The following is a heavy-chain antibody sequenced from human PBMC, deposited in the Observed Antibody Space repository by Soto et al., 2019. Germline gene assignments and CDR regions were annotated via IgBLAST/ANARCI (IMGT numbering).Heavy chain of an antibody. V-gene: IGHV1-8*01. CDR2: MNPNSGNT. CDR1: VYTFTSYD. CDR3: ARGGFYGVGMDV. D-gene: IGHD4-17*01. J-gene: IGHJ6*02. Sequence: XSGKVCCKASVYTFTSYDINWVRQATGQGLEWMGWMNPNSGNTGYAQKFQGRVTMTRNTSISTAYMELSSLRSEYTAVYYCARGGFYGVGMDVWGQGTTVTVSS.